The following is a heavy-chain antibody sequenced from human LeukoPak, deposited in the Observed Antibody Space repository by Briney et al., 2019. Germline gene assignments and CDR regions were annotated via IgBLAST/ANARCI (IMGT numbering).Heavy chain of an antibody. V-gene: IGHV3-30-3*01. CDR2: ISYDGSNK. CDR1: GFTFSSYA. D-gene: IGHD2-15*01. J-gene: IGHJ4*02. CDR3: AKDIEISY. Sequence: PGGSLRLSCAASGFTFSSYAMHWVRQAPGKGLEWVAVISYDGSNKYYADSVKGRFTISRDNSENTLYLQMNSLRAGDTAVYYCAKDIEISYWGQGTRVTVSS.